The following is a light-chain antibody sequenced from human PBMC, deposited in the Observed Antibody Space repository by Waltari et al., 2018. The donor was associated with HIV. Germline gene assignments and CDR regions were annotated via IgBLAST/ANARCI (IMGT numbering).Light chain of an antibody. V-gene: IGLV2-14*01. CDR3: SSYTGTSTLYV. Sequence: QSALTQPASVSGSPGQSIPISCTGTNSDLGASKYVSWYQQHPGKAPKLLIYEVSNRPSGVSNRFSGSKSGTTASLTISGLQAEDEADYYCSSYTGTSTLYVFGPGTKVTVL. CDR2: EVS. J-gene: IGLJ1*01. CDR1: NSDLGASKY.